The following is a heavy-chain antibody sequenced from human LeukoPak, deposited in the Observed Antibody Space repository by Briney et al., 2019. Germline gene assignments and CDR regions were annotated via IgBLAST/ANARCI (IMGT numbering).Heavy chain of an antibody. CDR1: GGTFSSYD. V-gene: IGHV1-69*13. J-gene: IGHJ1*01. D-gene: IGHD4-23*01. Sequence: ASVKVSCKASGGTFSSYDISWVRQAPGQGLEWMGGITPMFGTAKYAQKFQGRVTITAVESMSTAYMELSSLRSEDTAVCYCARGWLGETTVGTPYNYWGKSPLVTVSS. CDR2: ITPMFGTA. CDR3: ARGWLGETTVGTPYNY.